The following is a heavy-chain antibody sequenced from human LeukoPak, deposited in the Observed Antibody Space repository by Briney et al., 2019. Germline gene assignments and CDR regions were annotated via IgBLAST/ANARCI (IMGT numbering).Heavy chain of an antibody. Sequence: ASVKVSCKASGGTFSSYAISWVRQAPGQGLEWMGGIIPIFGTANYAQKFQGRVTITADESTSTAYMELSSLRSEDTAVYYCARAAWIQLSGTETNWFDPWGQGTLVTVSS. V-gene: IGHV1-69*01. D-gene: IGHD5-18*01. CDR2: IIPIFGTA. CDR1: GGTFSSYA. J-gene: IGHJ5*02. CDR3: ARAAWIQLSGTETNWFDP.